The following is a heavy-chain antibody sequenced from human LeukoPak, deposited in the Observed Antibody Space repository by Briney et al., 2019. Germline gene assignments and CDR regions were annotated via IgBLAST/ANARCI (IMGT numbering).Heavy chain of an antibody. Sequence: SETLSLTCAVYGGSFSGYYWSWIRQPPGKGLEWIGEINHSGSTNYNPSLKSRVTISVDTSKNQFSLEVTSMTAADTAVYYCARHSSAARPNFDYWGQGTLVTVSS. J-gene: IGHJ4*02. CDR3: ARHSSAARPNFDY. CDR2: INHSGST. V-gene: IGHV4-34*01. D-gene: IGHD6-6*01. CDR1: GGSFSGYY.